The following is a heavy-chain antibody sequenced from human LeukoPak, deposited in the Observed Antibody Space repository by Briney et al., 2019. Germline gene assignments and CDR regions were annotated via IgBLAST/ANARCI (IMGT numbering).Heavy chain of an antibody. CDR2: IWYDGSNI. V-gene: IGHV3-33*01. Sequence: GGSLRLSCAASGFTFSNYGMHWVRQAPGKGLERVAVIWYDGSNIHYADSAKGRFTISRDNSKNTLYLQMSGLRAEDTAIYYCARSYDSSDDYYGAFDIWGQGTMVTVSS. D-gene: IGHD3-22*01. J-gene: IGHJ3*02. CDR1: GFTFSNYG. CDR3: ARSYDSSDDYYGAFDI.